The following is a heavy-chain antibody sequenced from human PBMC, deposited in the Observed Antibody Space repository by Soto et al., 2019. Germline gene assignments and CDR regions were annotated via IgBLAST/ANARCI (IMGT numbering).Heavy chain of an antibody. CDR1: GGTFGSYA. Sequence: QVQLVQSGAEVKKPGSSVKVSCKTSGGTFGSYAISWVRQAPGQGLEWMGGIIPIFSPPNYAKKFQGRVPITADESTSTAYMELSSLRAEDTAVYYCARPIQYFVDTSAPSAWFDPGGQGTLGTVSS. CDR2: IIPIFSPP. J-gene: IGHJ5*02. V-gene: IGHV1-69*12. D-gene: IGHD3-22*01. CDR3: ARPIQYFVDTSAPSAWFDP.